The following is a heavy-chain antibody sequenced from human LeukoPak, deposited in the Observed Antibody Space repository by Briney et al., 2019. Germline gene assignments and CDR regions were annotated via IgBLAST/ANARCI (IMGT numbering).Heavy chain of an antibody. CDR3: AREEGYWFDP. CDR1: GGTFSSYA. Sequence: ASVKVSCKASGGTFSSYAISWVRQASGQGLEWMGGIIPIFGTANYAQKFQGRVTITADESTSTAYMELSSLRSEDTAVYYCAREEGYWFDPWGQGTLVTVSS. J-gene: IGHJ5*02. CDR2: IIPIFGTA. V-gene: IGHV1-69*13.